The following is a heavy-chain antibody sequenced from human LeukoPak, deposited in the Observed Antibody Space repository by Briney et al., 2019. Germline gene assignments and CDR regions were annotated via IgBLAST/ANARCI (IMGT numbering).Heavy chain of an antibody. CDR1: RYTFTGYY. V-gene: IGHV1-2*02. D-gene: IGHD6-13*01. CDR2: INSNSGGT. CDR3: ARDRGRIAAAGSIGY. J-gene: IGHJ4*02. Sequence: ASVKVSCKASRYTFTGYYMHWVRQAPGQGLEWMGWINSNSGGTNYAQKFQGRVTMTRDTSISTAYMELSRLRSDDTAVYYCARDRGRIAAAGSIGYWGQGTLVTVSS.